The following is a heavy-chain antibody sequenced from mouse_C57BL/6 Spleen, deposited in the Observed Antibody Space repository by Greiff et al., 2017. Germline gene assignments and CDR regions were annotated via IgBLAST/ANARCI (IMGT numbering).Heavy chain of an antibody. Sequence: QVQLQQPGAELVRPGTSVKLSCKASGYTFTSYWMHWVKQRPGQGLEWIGVIDPSDSYTNYNQKFKGKATLTVDTSSSTAYMQLSSLTSEDSAVYYCARYPDWFAYWGQGTLVTVSA. V-gene: IGHV1-59*01. CDR3: ARYPDWFAY. J-gene: IGHJ3*01. CDR1: GYTFTSYW. CDR2: IDPSDSYT.